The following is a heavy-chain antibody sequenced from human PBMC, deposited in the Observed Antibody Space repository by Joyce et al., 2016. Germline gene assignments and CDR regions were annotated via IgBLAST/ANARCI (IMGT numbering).Heavy chain of an antibody. V-gene: IGHV3-23*01. CDR3: AKDLLEVRGVIDY. J-gene: IGHJ4*02. CDR1: GFTFSSYA. Sequence: EVQLLESGGGLVQPGGSLRLSCAASGFTFSSYAISWVRTAPGKGLEWVSGISGSFGSTYDAESVKGRFTISRDNSKNTLYLQMNSLRAEDTAVYYCAKDLLEVRGVIDYWGQGILVTVSS. CDR2: ISGSFGST. D-gene: IGHD3-10*01.